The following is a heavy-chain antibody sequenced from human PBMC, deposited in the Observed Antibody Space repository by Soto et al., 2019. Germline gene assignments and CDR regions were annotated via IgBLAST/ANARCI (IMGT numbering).Heavy chain of an antibody. V-gene: IGHV1-18*01. D-gene: IGHD2-2*01. CDR2: ISAYNGNT. CDR3: ARDCSSTSCYDY. J-gene: IGHJ4*02. Sequence: ASVKVSCKASGYTFTSYGISWVRQAPGQGIEWMGWISAYNGNTNYAQKLQVRVTMTTDTSTSTAYMELRSLRSDDTAVYYCARDCSSTSCYDYWGQGTLVTVSS. CDR1: GYTFTSYG.